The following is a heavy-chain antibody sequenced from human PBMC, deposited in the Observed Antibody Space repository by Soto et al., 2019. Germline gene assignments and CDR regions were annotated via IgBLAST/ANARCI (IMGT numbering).Heavy chain of an antibody. CDR2: LIPIFGTA. CDR3: ARDRGVYYYGSGNKLGATNPN. D-gene: IGHD3-10*01. J-gene: IGHJ4*02. CDR1: GGTFSSYA. V-gene: IGHV1-69*01. Sequence: QVQLVQSGAEVKKPGSSVKVSCKASGGTFSSYAISWVRQAPGQGLEWMGGLIPIFGTANYAQKFQGRVTITADESTSTAYMELSSQRSEDTAVYYCARDRGVYYYGSGNKLGATNPNWGQGTLVTVSS.